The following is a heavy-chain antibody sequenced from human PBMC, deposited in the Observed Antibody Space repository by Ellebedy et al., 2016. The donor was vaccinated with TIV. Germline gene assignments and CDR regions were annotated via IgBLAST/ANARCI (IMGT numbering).Heavy chain of an antibody. CDR3: AGGGGHLYAANWYFDL. CDR2: IYYSGRI. V-gene: IGHV4-61*01. J-gene: IGHJ2*01. D-gene: IGHD2/OR15-2a*01. Sequence: MPSETLSLTCTVSNASVSSGTLYWSWIRQPPGGGLEWLGSIYYSGRINYNPSLRSRLAISVDTSKNQFSLSLTSVTAADTAVYYCAGGGGHLYAANWYFDLWGRGTLVTVSS. CDR1: NASVSSGTLY.